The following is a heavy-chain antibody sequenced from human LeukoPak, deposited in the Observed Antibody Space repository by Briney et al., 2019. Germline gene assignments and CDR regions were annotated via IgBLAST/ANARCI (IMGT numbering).Heavy chain of an antibody. CDR2: TYYSGST. D-gene: IGHD1-7*01. CDR1: GGSISSYY. CDR3: ARDNWNYGSSMDV. J-gene: IGHJ6*02. Sequence: SETLSLTCSVSGGSISSYYWSWIRQPPGKGLEWIGYTYYSGSTNYNPSLKSRVTISVDTSKNQFSLKLSSVTAADTAVYYCARDNWNYGSSMDVWGQGTTVTVSS. V-gene: IGHV4-59*01.